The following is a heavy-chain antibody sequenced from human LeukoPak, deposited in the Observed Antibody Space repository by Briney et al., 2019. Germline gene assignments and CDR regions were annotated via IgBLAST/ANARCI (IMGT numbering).Heavy chain of an antibody. V-gene: IGHV4-39*07. J-gene: IGHJ5*02. D-gene: IGHD1-26*01. CDR1: GGSISSRSYS. CDR3: ATLKGWPTYYFDL. CDR2: ISYRGNT. Sequence: SETLSLTCTVSGGSISSRSYSWGWVRQPPGKGLEWIGSISYRGNTYCTPSLKSRVTMSIDRSKNQFSLNLSSVTAADTAVYYCATLKGWPTYYFDLWGQGTLVTVSS.